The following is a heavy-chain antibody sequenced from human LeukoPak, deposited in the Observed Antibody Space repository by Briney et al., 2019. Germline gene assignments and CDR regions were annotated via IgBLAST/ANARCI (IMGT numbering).Heavy chain of an antibody. CDR3: ARGRQQQLVQSPEDY. V-gene: IGHV3-48*03. J-gene: IGHJ4*02. CDR1: GFTFSSYE. CDR2: ISSSGSTI. Sequence: GGSLRLSCAASGFTFSSYEMNWVRQAPGKGLEWVSYISSSGSTIYYADSVKGRFTISRGNAKNSLYLQMNSLRAEDTAVYYCARGRQQQLVQSPEDYWGQGTLVTVSS. D-gene: IGHD6-13*01.